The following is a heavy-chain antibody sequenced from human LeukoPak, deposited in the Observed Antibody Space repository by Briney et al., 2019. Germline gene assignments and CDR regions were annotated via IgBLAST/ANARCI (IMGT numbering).Heavy chain of an antibody. D-gene: IGHD3-10*01. Sequence: PGRSLRLSCAASGFTFSSYGMHWVRQAPGKGLEWVAVISYDGSNKYYADSVKGRFTISRDNSKNTLYLQMNSLRAEDTAVYYCAKVPQYYYGSGSYNYYYYGMDVWGQGTTVTVSS. CDR2: ISYDGSNK. J-gene: IGHJ6*02. CDR3: AKVPQYYYGSGSYNYYYYGMDV. V-gene: IGHV3-30*18. CDR1: GFTFSSYG.